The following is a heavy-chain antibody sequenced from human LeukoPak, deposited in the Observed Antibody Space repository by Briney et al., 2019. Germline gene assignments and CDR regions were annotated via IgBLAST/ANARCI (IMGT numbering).Heavy chain of an antibody. CDR1: GFTFSSYS. Sequence: KAGGSLRLSCAASGFTFSSYSMNWVRQAPGKGLEWVSSISSSSSYINYADSVKGRFTISRDNAKNSVYLQMNNLRAEDTAVYYCVKDARLPYSSPSIQVFDPWGQGTLVTVSS. CDR2: ISSSSSYI. J-gene: IGHJ5*02. CDR3: VKDARLPYSSPSIQVFDP. D-gene: IGHD6-6*01. V-gene: IGHV3-21*01.